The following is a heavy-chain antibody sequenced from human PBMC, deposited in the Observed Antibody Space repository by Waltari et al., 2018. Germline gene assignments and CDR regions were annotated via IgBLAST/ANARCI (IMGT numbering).Heavy chain of an antibody. J-gene: IGHJ4*02. V-gene: IGHV3-53*02. Sequence: EVQMVETGGGLIQPGGSLRLSCAVSGLCVISSYMTWVRQPPGKGLGWVSYIYSGGSTYYADSVKGRFTISRDNSKNTLYLQMNNLRAEDTAVYYCARENSGSYGEFDFWGQGTLVTVSS. CDR3: ARENSGSYGEFDF. CDR1: GLCVISSY. D-gene: IGHD1-26*01. CDR2: IYSGGST.